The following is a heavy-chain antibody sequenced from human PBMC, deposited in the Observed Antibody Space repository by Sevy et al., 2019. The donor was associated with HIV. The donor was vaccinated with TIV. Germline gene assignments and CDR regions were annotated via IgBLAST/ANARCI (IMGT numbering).Heavy chain of an antibody. CDR1: GFTFSNYW. CDR2: IKRDGSEK. CDR3: ARDCSSTSCLWGMDV. V-gene: IGHV3-7*03. J-gene: IGHJ6*02. Sequence: GGSLRLSCAASGFTFSNYWMSWVRQAPGKGLEWVANIKRDGSEKYYVASVKGRFTISRDNAKNSLYLQMNSLRAEDTAVDYCARDCSSTSCLWGMDVWGQGTTVTVSS. D-gene: IGHD2-2*01.